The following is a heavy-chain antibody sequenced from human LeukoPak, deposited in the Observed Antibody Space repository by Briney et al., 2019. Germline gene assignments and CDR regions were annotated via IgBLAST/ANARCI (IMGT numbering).Heavy chain of an antibody. D-gene: IGHD5-24*01. Sequence: GESLKISFKGSGYSFTNYWIGWVRQMPGKGLEWMGIIYPDDSNTVYSPSFQGQVTISADKSISTAYLLWSNLRASDTAIYYCVRSPSDGYTYDVDDIWGQGTMVTVSS. J-gene: IGHJ3*02. V-gene: IGHV5-51*01. CDR1: GYSFTNYW. CDR2: IYPDDSNT. CDR3: VRSPSDGYTYDVDDI.